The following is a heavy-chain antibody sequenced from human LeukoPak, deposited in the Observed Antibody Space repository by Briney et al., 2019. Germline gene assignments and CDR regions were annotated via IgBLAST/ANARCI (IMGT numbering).Heavy chain of an antibody. CDR3: ARPSRGVIPYY. V-gene: IGHV3-48*03. CDR1: GFTFSSYE. CDR2: ISSSGSTI. J-gene: IGHJ4*02. D-gene: IGHD3-10*01. Sequence: GGSLRLSCAASGFTFSSYEMNRVRQAPGKGLEWVSYISSSGSTIYYADSVRGRFTISRDNAKNSLYLQMNSLRAEDTAVYYCARPSRGVIPYYWGQGTLVTVSS.